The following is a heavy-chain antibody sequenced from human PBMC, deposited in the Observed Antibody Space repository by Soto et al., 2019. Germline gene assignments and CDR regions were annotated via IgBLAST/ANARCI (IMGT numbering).Heavy chain of an antibody. D-gene: IGHD6-19*01. CDR2: IYYSGST. CDR1: GGSISSSSYY. CDR3: GGGGDYSSGWYAFD. J-gene: IGHJ4*02. Sequence: QLQLQESGPGLVKPSETLSLTCTVSGGSISSSSYYWGWIRQPPGKGLEWIGSIYYSGSTYYNPSPKGWVTISVDTAKNQFSLKLSSVTAADTAVYYCGGGGDYSSGWYAFDWGQGTLVTVSS. V-gene: IGHV4-39*01.